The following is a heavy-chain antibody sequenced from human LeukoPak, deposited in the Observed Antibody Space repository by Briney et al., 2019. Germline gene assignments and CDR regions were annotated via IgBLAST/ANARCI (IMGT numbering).Heavy chain of an antibody. CDR1: GGSISSYY. CDR3: ARDCGMVRGVIPPNWFDP. J-gene: IGHJ5*02. V-gene: IGHV4-4*07. CDR2: IYTSGST. D-gene: IGHD3-10*01. Sequence: SETLSLTCTVSGGSISSYYWSWIRQPAGKGLEWIGRIYTSGSTNYNPSLKSRVTISVDTSKNQFSLKLSSVTAADTAVYYCARDCGMVRGVIPPNWFDPWGQGTLVTVSS.